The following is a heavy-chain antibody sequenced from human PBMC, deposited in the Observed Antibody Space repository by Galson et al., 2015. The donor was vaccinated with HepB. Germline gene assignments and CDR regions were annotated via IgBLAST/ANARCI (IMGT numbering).Heavy chain of an antibody. D-gene: IGHD2-2*01. J-gene: IGHJ5*02. V-gene: IGHV1-18*04. CDR3: ARSGATSSDWFEP. Sequence: SVKVSCKASGYTFDNYGISWVRQAPGQGLEWMGWINGYNAKFQDRIIMTTDTSTSTAYMELRRLRSDDTAVYYCARSGATSSDWFEPWGQGTRVTVSS. CDR2: INGYN. CDR1: GYTFDNYG.